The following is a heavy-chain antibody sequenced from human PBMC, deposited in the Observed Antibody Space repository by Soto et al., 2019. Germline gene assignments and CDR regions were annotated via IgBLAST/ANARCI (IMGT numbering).Heavy chain of an antibody. CDR3: GRGDPLLWFGEKVYYGMDV. D-gene: IGHD3-10*01. J-gene: IGHJ6*02. CDR1: GGSISSYY. V-gene: IGHV4-59*01. CDR2: IYYSGST. Sequence: SETLSLTCTVSGGSISSYYWSWIRQPPGKGLEWIGYIYYSGSTNYNPSLKSRVTISVDTSKNQFSLKLSSVTAADTAVYYCGRGDPLLWFGEKVYYGMDVWGQGTTVTVSS.